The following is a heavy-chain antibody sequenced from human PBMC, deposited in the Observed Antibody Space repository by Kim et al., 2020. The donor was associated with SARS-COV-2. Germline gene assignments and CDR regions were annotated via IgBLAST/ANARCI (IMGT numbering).Heavy chain of an antibody. J-gene: IGHJ5*02. CDR2: ISSSSSYI. CDR3: ARVLIRGGYSSSWFDP. CDR1: GFTFSSYS. D-gene: IGHD6-13*01. Sequence: GGSLRLSCAASGFTFSSYSMNWVRQAPGKGLEWVSSISSSSSYIYYADSVKGRFTISRDNAKNSLYLQMNSLRAEDTAVYYCARVLIRGGYSSSWFDPWGQGTLVTVSS. V-gene: IGHV3-21*01.